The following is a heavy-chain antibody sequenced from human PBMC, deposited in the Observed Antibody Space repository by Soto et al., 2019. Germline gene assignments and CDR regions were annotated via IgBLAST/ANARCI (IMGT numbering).Heavy chain of an antibody. CDR2: IYYSGST. V-gene: IGHV4-59*01. J-gene: IGHJ5*02. Sequence: SETLSLTCTVSGGSISSYYWSWIRQPPGKGLEYIGYIYYSGSTNYNPSLKSRVTISVDTSKKQFSLKLSSVTAADTAVYYCARSLYSGSYTNWFDPWRQGTLVTVSS. D-gene: IGHD1-26*01. CDR1: GGSISSYY. CDR3: ARSLYSGSYTNWFDP.